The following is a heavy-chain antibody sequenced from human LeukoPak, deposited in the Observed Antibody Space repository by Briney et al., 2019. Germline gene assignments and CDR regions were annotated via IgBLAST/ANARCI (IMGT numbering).Heavy chain of an antibody. D-gene: IGHD3-9*01. CDR1: GGSFSGYY. Sequence: SETLSLTCAVYGGSFSGYYWSWIRQPPGKGLEWIGEINHSGSTNYNPSLKSRVTISVGTSKNQFSLKLSSVTAADTAVYYCARDHSQYEILTGALPRPLGYWGQGTLVTVSS. J-gene: IGHJ4*02. CDR3: ARDHSQYEILTGALPRPLGY. V-gene: IGHV4-34*01. CDR2: INHSGST.